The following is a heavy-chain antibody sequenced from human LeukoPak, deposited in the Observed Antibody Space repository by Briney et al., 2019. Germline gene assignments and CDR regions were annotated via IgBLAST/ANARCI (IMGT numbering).Heavy chain of an antibody. CDR3: AKHDPRRVVITNWFDP. J-gene: IGHJ5*02. CDR1: GFTFSAYA. CDR2: ISGSGGIT. V-gene: IGHV3-23*01. Sequence: GGSLRLSCAASGFTFSAYAISWVRQAPGKGLEWVSAISGSGGITYYADSVKGRFTISRGNSKNTLHLQMNSLRAEDTAVYYCAKHDPRRVVITNWFDPWGQGTLVTVSS. D-gene: IGHD3-22*01.